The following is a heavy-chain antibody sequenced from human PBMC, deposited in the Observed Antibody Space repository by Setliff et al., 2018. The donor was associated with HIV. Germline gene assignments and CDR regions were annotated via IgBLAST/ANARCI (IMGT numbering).Heavy chain of an antibody. CDR3: AKLVSTTALSGWPNDAFDI. Sequence: ASVKVSCKASGYTFTTYGISWVRQAPGHGLEWMGWISPNFGHTNYAQNFLGRVTMTIDTSTSRAYMELRSLRSDDTAVYYCAKLVSTTALSGWPNDAFDIWGQGTMVTVSS. D-gene: IGHD4-4*01. CDR1: GYTFTTYG. J-gene: IGHJ3*02. V-gene: IGHV1-18*01. CDR2: ISPNFGHT.